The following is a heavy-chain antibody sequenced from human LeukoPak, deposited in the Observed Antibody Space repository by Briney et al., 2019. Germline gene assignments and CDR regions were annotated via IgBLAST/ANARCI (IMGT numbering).Heavy chain of an antibody. D-gene: IGHD6-19*01. V-gene: IGHV4-61*05. J-gene: IGHJ4*02. CDR3: ARLLVRYSSGWNFDY. CDR1: GGSISSSSYY. Sequence: SETLSLTCTVSGGSISSSSYYWGWIRQPPGKGLEWIGYIYYSGSTNYNPSLKSRVTISVDTSKNQFSLKLSSVTAADTAVYYCARLLVRYSSGWNFDYWGQGTLVTVSS. CDR2: IYYSGST.